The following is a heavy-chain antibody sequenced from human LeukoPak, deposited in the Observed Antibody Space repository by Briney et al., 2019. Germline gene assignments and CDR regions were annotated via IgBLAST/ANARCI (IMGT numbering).Heavy chain of an antibody. CDR2: ISAYNGNT. Sequence: ASVKVSCKASGYTFTSYGISWVRQAPGQGLEWMGWISAYNGNTNYAQKLQGRVTMTTDTSTSTAYMELRSLRPDDTAVYYCAREILTPHYDFWSGYYNAFDIWGQGTMVTVSS. V-gene: IGHV1-18*01. D-gene: IGHD3-3*01. CDR3: AREILTPHYDFWSGYYNAFDI. CDR1: GYTFTSYG. J-gene: IGHJ3*02.